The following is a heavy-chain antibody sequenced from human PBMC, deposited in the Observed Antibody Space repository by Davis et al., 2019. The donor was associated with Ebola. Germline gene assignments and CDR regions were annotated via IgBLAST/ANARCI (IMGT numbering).Heavy chain of an antibody. Sequence: GESLKISCAASGFSFSSYAIHWVRQAPGKGLEWVALISKDGSNRYYADSVKGRFTISRDNSKNTLYLQMNSLRTEDAAVYYCATTPQYSSGQNKPFDYWGQGTLVTVSS. V-gene: IGHV3-30*04. D-gene: IGHD6-19*01. J-gene: IGHJ4*02. CDR1: GFSFSSYA. CDR3: ATTPQYSSGQNKPFDY. CDR2: ISKDGSNR.